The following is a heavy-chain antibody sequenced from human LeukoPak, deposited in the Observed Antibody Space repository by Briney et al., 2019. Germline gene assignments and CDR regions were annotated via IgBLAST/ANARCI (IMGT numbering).Heavy chain of an antibody. V-gene: IGHV5-51*01. J-gene: IGHJ3*02. Sequence: GESLKISCKGSGYGFTSYWIGWVRQMPGKGLEWMGIIYPGDSDTRYSPSFQGQVTISADKSISTAYLQWSSLKASDTAMYYCARHVSYSSGWDAFDIWGQGTMVTVSS. CDR3: ARHVSYSSGWDAFDI. CDR2: IYPGDSDT. CDR1: GYGFTSYW. D-gene: IGHD6-19*01.